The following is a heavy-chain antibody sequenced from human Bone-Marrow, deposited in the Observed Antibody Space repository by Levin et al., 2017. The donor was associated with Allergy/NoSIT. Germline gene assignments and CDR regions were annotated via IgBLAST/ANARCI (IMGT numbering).Heavy chain of an antibody. J-gene: IGHJ4*02. CDR1: GFIVSGNY. D-gene: IGHD4-17*01. V-gene: IGHV3-53*01. Sequence: GGSLRLSCAASGFIVSGNYMSWVRQAPGKGLEWVSVIYSNGQTYYSDSVKGRFTISRDNSKNTVYLQMNSLRAEDTAVYYCVRTGYGDYVGYWGQGTLVTVSS. CDR3: VRTGYGDYVGY. CDR2: IYSNGQT.